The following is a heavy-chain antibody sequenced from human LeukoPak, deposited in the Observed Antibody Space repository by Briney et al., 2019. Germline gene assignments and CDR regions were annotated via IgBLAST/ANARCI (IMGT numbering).Heavy chain of an antibody. J-gene: IGHJ4*02. CDR3: AGVLRFFDY. CDR1: GFTFSSYE. CDR2: ISSSGSTI. V-gene: IGHV3-48*03. Sequence: GSLRLSCAASGFTFSSYEMNWVRQAPGKGLEWISYISSSGSTIYYADSVKGRFTISRDNAKSSLYLQMNSLRAEDTAVYYCAGVLRFFDYWGQGTLVSVSS. D-gene: IGHD3-3*01.